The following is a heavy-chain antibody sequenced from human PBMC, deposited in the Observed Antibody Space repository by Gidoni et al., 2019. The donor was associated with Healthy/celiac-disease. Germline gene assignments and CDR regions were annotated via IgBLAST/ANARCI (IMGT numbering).Heavy chain of an antibody. D-gene: IGHD3-22*01. Sequence: QLQLQESGPGLVKPSETLSLTCTVSGGSISSSSYYWGWIRQPPGKGLEWIGSIYYSGSTYYNPSLKSRVTISVDTSKNQFSLKLSSVTAADTAVYYCARLGAMIVGVPWGQGTLVTVSS. J-gene: IGHJ5*02. CDR1: GGSISSSSYY. V-gene: IGHV4-39*01. CDR3: ARLGAMIVGVP. CDR2: IYYSGST.